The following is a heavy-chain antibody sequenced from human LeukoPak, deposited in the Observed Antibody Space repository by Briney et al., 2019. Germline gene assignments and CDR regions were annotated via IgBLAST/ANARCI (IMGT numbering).Heavy chain of an antibody. CDR2: IFYSGGT. CDR3: SRDRVVPTPTDSYYYGMYV. J-gene: IGHJ6*02. CDR1: GDSISSYY. Sequence: SETLSLTCTVSGDSISSYYWSWIRQPPGKGLEWIGYIFYSGGTNYNPSFKSRVTISVDTSKNQFSLKLSSVTVANTAVYFCSRDRVVPTPTDSYYYGMYVWGQGTTVTVSS. D-gene: IGHD2-2*01. V-gene: IGHV4-59*01.